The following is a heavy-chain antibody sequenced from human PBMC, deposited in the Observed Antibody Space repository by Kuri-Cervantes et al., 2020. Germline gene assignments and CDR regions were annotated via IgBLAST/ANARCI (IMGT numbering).Heavy chain of an antibody. J-gene: IGHJ2*01. Sequence: SETLSLTCTVSGGSISSSSYYWGWIRQPPGKGLEWIGSVYYSGSTYYNPSLKSRVTISVDTSKNQFSLKLSSVTAADTAVYYCGRGRSSGWRRGYFDLWGRGTLVTVSS. CDR2: VYYSGST. V-gene: IGHV4-39*07. CDR1: GGSISSSSYY. D-gene: IGHD6-19*01. CDR3: GRGRSSGWRRGYFDL.